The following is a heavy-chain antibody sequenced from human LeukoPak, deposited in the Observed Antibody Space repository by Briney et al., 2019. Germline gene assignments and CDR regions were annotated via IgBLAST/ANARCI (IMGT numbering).Heavy chain of an antibody. V-gene: IGHV4-39*01. D-gene: IGHD2-2*01. CDR1: GGSISSSSYY. CDR2: IYYSGST. Sequence: PSETLSLTCTVSGGSISSSSYYWGWIRQPPGKGLEWIGSIYYSGSTYYNPSLKSRVTISVDTSKNQFSLKLSSVTAADTAVYYCARRPVKHLIVVVPAAKDRDYFDYWGQGTLVTVSS. J-gene: IGHJ4*02. CDR3: ARRPVKHLIVVVPAAKDRDYFDY.